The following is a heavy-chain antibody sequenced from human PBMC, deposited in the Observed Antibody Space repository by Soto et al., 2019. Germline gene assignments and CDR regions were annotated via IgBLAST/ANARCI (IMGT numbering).Heavy chain of an antibody. J-gene: IGHJ4*02. D-gene: IGHD6-19*01. V-gene: IGHV1-18*01. CDR3: ARGGQWAFVSDY. Sequence: QVQLVQSGAEVKKPGASVKVSCMDSGYTFTRYYINWVRQAPGQGLEWMGWVSAYNGNTHYEQKLQGRGTLTTDASTSTAYMELRSLRSDDTAVYFCARGGQWAFVSDYWGQGTLVTVSS. CDR1: GYTFTRYY. CDR2: VSAYNGNT.